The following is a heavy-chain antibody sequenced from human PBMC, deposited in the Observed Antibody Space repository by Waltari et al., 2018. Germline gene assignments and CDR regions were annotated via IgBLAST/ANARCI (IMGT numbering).Heavy chain of an antibody. J-gene: IGHJ6*02. CDR1: GFTLRSHW. V-gene: IGHV3-74*01. Sequence: EVQLVESGGGLVQPGESLRLSCAVSGFTLRSHWMHWVRQAPGKGLVWVSRISSDGSTTSYADSVKGRFTISRDNAKDTLYLQMNSLRAEDTAVYYCARVVVTTRNALDVWGQGTTVTVSS. CDR3: ARVVVTTRNALDV. D-gene: IGHD4-17*01. CDR2: ISSDGSTT.